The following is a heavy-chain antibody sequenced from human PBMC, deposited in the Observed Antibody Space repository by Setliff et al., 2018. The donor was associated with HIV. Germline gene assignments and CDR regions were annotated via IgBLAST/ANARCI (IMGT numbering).Heavy chain of an antibody. Sequence: KPSETLSLTCAVSGYSISSGYYWGWIRQPPGKGLEWIGSIYHSGSTYYNPSLASRVSISVDTSKNQFSLKLSSVTAADTAVYYCASTRTYYYMDVWGKGATVTVSS. J-gene: IGHJ6*03. CDR1: GYSISSGYY. CDR2: IYHSGST. CDR3: ASTRTYYYMDV. V-gene: IGHV4-38-2*01.